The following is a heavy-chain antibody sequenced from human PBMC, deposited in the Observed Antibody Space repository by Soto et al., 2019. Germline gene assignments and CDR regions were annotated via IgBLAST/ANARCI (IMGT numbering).Heavy chain of an antibody. D-gene: IGHD5-18*01. CDR1: GYTFTDYD. V-gene: IGHV1-3*01. J-gene: IGHJ4*02. CDR3: ARDTRYTFGSLNY. CDR2: MNAGVGNT. Sequence: HVELVQSGADVKKPGASVTISCKASGYTFTDYDLHWVRQAPGQRLEWMGWMNAGVGNTLYSQKFQGRITISRDTSASTAYMELNSLKSEDTAIYYCARDTRYTFGSLNYWGPGTLVTVSS.